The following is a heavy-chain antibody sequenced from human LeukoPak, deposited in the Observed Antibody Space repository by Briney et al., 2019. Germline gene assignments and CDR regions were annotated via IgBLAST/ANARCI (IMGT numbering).Heavy chain of an antibody. V-gene: IGHV3-30-3*01. CDR1: GFTFSSRA. Sequence: GGSLRLSCAASGFTFSSRAMHWVRQAPGKGLDWVAVIQYDGSTKYYADSVKGRFTISRDNSRNTLDLQMNSLRAEDTAIYYCARDISGSYTVDYWGQGVLVTVSS. J-gene: IGHJ4*02. CDR3: ARDISGSYTVDY. D-gene: IGHD1-26*01. CDR2: IQYDGSTK.